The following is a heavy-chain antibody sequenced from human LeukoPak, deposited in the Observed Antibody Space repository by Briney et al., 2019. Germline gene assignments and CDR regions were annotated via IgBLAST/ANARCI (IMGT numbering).Heavy chain of an antibody. CDR1: GGSISSYY. V-gene: IGHV4-59*08. CDR3: ASVLGYCSSTSCYDRYYFDY. CDR2: TYYSGST. Sequence: SETLSLTCTVSGGSISSYYWSWIRQPPGKGLEWIGYTYYSGSTNYNPSLKSRVTISVDTSKNQFSLKLSSVTAADTAVYYCASVLGYCSSTSCYDRYYFDYWGQGTLVTVPS. D-gene: IGHD2-2*01. J-gene: IGHJ4*02.